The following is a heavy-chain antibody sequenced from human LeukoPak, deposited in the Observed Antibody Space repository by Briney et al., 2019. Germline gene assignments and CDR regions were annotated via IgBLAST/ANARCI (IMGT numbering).Heavy chain of an antibody. J-gene: IGHJ6*03. V-gene: IGHV3-48*01. CDR2: ISSSSSTI. CDR3: AKGSKEVLFTRDHYMDV. Sequence: GGSLRLSCAASGFTFSSYGMTWVRQAPGKGLEWVSYISSSSSTIYYADSVKGRFTISRDNAKNSLYLQMNSLRAEDTAVYYCAKGSKEVLFTRDHYMDVWGKGTTVTISS. D-gene: IGHD3-3*01. CDR1: GFTFSSYG.